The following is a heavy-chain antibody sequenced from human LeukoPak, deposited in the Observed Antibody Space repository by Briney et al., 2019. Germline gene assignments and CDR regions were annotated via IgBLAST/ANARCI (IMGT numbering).Heavy chain of an antibody. Sequence: KPSETLSLTCAVSGGSLSGYYWTWIRQPPGKGLEWIGRFYTSGSTNYNPSLKSRVTISVDTSKNQFSLKLNSVTAADTAVYYCARAPAGTRVDYWGQGTLVTVSS. J-gene: IGHJ4*02. CDR1: GGSLSGYY. CDR2: FYTSGST. V-gene: IGHV4-4*07. D-gene: IGHD6-13*01. CDR3: ARAPAGTRVDY.